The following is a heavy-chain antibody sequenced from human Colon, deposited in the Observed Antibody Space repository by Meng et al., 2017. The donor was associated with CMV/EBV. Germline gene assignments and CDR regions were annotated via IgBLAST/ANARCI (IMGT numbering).Heavy chain of an antibody. CDR2: INWNGGST. J-gene: IGHJ4*02. Sequence: GESLKISCAASGFTFDDYGMSWVRQAPGKGLEWVSGINWNGGSTGYADSVKGRFTISRDNAKNSLYLQMNSLRAEDTAVFYCARGFWNPYYEDTHDYWGQGTLVTVSS. V-gene: IGHV3-20*04. CDR3: ARGFWNPYYEDTHDY. D-gene: IGHD3-3*01. CDR1: GFTFDDYG.